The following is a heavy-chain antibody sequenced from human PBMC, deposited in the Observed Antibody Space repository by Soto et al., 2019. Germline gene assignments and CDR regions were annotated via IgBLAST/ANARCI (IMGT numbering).Heavy chain of an antibody. CDR2: VFYTGFT. CDR1: GASISGSHYY. CDR3: ATSQKGYNWNYFDH. Sequence: PSETLSLTCAVSGASISGSHYYWAWLLQSPGKGPEWIGSVFYTGFTYYNPSPESRVSVSVDTSKRQFSLKLSAVTAADTAVYYCATSQKGYNWNYFDHWGQGALVTVSS. V-gene: IGHV4-39*01. D-gene: IGHD1-20*01. J-gene: IGHJ4*02.